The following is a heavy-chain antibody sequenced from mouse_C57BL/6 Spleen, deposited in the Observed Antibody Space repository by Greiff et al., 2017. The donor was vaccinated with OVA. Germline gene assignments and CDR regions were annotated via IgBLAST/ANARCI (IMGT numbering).Heavy chain of an antibody. J-gene: IGHJ4*01. CDR1: GYSITSGYY. V-gene: IGHV3-6*01. CDR3: AREVIYGNYGDYYAMDY. CDR2: ISYDGSN. Sequence: EVKLMESGPGLVKPSQSLSLTCSVTGYSITSGYYWNWIRQFPGNKLEWMGYISYDGSNNYNPSLKNRISITRDTSKNQFFLKLNSVTTEDTATYYCAREVIYGNYGDYYAMDYWGQGTSVTVSS. D-gene: IGHD2-1*01.